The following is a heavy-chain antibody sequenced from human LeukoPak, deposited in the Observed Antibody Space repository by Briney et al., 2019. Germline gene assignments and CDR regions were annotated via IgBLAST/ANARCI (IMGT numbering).Heavy chain of an antibody. CDR1: GFTFSSYA. J-gene: IGHJ4*02. CDR2: ISGSGDNT. D-gene: IGHD3-22*01. V-gene: IGHV3-23*01. CDR3: AKGSYYDSSGSFYFDY. Sequence: GGSLRLSCAASGFTFSSYAMSWVRQAPGKGLESVSGISGSGDNTYYADSVKGRFTISRDNSKSTLYVQVNSLGTEDTAAYYCAKGSYYDSSGSFYFDYWGQGTLVTVSS.